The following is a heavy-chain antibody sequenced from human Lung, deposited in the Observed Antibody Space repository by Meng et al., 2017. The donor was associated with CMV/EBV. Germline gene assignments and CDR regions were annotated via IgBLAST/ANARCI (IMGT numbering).Heavy chain of an antibody. CDR3: ASASSGWYNNWFDP. D-gene: IGHD6-19*01. Sequence: GSLRLSCAVYGGSFSGYYWSWIRQPPGKGLEWIGEINHSGSTNYNPSLKSRVTISVDTSKNQFSLKLSSVTAADTAVYYCASASSGWYNNWFDPWGQGTLVTVSS. V-gene: IGHV4-34*01. CDR2: INHSGST. J-gene: IGHJ5*02. CDR1: GGSFSGYY.